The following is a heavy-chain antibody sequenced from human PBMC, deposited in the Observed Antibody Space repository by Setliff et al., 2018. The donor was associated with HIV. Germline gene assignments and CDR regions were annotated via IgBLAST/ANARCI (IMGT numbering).Heavy chain of an antibody. CDR3: ARDRHSSGLGSYGP. J-gene: IGHJ5*02. D-gene: IGHD3-10*01. Sequence: ASETLSLTCTISGGSFSSYYWSWIRQPAGRGLEWIGRIYNSGTTNYNPSLKSRVTMSIDTSKNQFSLKLTSVTAADTAVYYCARDRHSSGLGSYGPWGPETLVTVSS. V-gene: IGHV4-4*07. CDR2: IYNSGTT. CDR1: GGSFSSYY.